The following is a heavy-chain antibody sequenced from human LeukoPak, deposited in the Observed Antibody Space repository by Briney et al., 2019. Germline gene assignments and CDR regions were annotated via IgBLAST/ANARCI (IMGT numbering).Heavy chain of an antibody. J-gene: IGHJ4*02. Sequence: GGSLRLSCVASGFTFSNYWMSWVRQAPGKGLEWVANIKQVGGVKYYADSVKGRFTISRDNAKNSLYLQMNSLRAEDTALYYCARAEGYGAIDYWGQGTLVIVSS. V-gene: IGHV3-7*01. CDR1: GFTFSNYW. CDR2: IKQVGGVK. CDR3: ARAEGYGAIDY. D-gene: IGHD5-12*01.